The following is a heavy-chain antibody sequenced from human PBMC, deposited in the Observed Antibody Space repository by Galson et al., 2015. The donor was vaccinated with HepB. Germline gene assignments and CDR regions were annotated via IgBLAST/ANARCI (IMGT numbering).Heavy chain of an antibody. Sequence: TLSLTCTVSGGFISTYYWGWIRQPPGKTLEWIGYVHYTGTTNYSPSLKSRVTVSLDMSKNQFFLKLNSVTAADPAVYYCARERTYCSGGGCDFAFDYWGPGMLVTVSS. CDR2: VHYTGTT. V-gene: IGHV4-59*01. CDR1: GGFISTYY. D-gene: IGHD2-15*01. J-gene: IGHJ4*02. CDR3: ARERTYCSGGGCDFAFDY.